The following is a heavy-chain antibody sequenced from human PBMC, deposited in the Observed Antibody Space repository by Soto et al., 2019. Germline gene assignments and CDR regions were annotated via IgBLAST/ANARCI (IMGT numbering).Heavy chain of an antibody. CDR1: GFTFSDVY. J-gene: IGHJ5*02. Sequence: QVQLVESGGGLVKPGGSLRLSCAASGFTFSDVYMNWLRQAPGKGLEWVSYISGTSSDTNYADSVKGRFTISRDNAKNSLYLQMNSLRAEDTAVYHCVRHARLASSWGLGTLVIVSS. CDR2: ISGTSSDT. V-gene: IGHV3-11*06. D-gene: IGHD3-9*01. CDR3: VRHARLASS.